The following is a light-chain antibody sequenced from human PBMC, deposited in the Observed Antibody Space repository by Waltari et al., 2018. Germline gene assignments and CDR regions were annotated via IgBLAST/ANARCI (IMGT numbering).Light chain of an antibody. CDR3: SSYAGSTTLVI. CDR1: STDVGSYNL. Sequence: QSALTQPASVSGSPGQSITISCTGTSTDVGSYNLVSWYQQYPDKAPTLMIYEVTKRPSGVSSRFSGSKSGNTASLTISGLQAEDEADYYCSSYAGSTTLVIFGGGTKLTV. V-gene: IGLV2-23*02. CDR2: EVT. J-gene: IGLJ2*01.